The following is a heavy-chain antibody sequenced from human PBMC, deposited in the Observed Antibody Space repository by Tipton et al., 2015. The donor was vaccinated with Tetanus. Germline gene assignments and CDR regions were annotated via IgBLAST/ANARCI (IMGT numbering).Heavy chain of an antibody. CDR2: ISSSGKTV. V-gene: IGHV3-11*04. J-gene: IGHJ4*02. CDR3: ARVIRRSMIGYGVFDS. D-gene: IGHD4-17*01. CDR1: GFTFSDHY. Sequence: QLVQSGGGLVKPGGSLRLSCVASGFTFSDHYMSWIRQAPGKGLEWVSYISSSGKTVHYADAVKGRFTISRDSAKNSLFLQMDGLRAEDTAVYFCARVIRRSMIGYGVFDSWGQGTLVAVSP.